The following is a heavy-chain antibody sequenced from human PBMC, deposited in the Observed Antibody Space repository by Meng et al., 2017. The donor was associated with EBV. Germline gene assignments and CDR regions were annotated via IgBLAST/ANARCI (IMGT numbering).Heavy chain of an antibody. CDR3: ARDGRLYDTPSPFDY. CDR1: GYTFTSYG. J-gene: IGHJ4*02. D-gene: IGHD3-22*01. CDR2: ISAYNGNT. V-gene: IGHV1-18*01. Sequence: QGQLVQSGAEGQKPGASVKVSCKASGYTFTSYGISWVRQAPGQGLEWMGWISAYNGNTNYAQKLQGRVTMTTDTSTSTAYMELRSLRSDDTAVYYCARDGRLYDTPSPFDYWGQGTLVTVSS.